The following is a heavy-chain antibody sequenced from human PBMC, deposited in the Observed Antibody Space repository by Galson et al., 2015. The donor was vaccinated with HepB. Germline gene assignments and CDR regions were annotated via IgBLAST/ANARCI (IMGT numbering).Heavy chain of an antibody. Sequence: SVKVSCKASGVTFSSYAMSWVRQAPGQGLEWMGGIIAILGKANYAQKFQGRVTITADESTSTAYMELSSLRSEDTAVYYCARDRGYVDLPYDCYCGMDFWGQGTTVTVSS. CDR1: GVTFSSYA. V-gene: IGHV1-69*10. J-gene: IGHJ6*02. D-gene: IGHD4-17*01. CDR2: IIAILGKA. CDR3: ARDRGYVDLPYDCYCGMDF.